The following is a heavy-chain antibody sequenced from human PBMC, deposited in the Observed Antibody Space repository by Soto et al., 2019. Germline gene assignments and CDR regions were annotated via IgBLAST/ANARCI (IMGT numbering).Heavy chain of an antibody. CDR3: ARDRSPFYASTSCDY. CDR2: ISAYNGNT. V-gene: IGHV1-18*04. D-gene: IGHD2-2*01. CDR1: GYTFTSYG. Sequence: GASVKVSCKASGYTFTSYGISWVRQAPGQGLEWMGWISAYNGNTNYAQKLQGRVTMTTDTSTSTAYMELRSLRSDDTAVYYCARDRSPFYASTSCDYWGQGTQVTVSS. J-gene: IGHJ4*02.